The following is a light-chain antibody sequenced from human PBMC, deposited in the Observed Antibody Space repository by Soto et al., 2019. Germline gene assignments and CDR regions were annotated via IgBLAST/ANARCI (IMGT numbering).Light chain of an antibody. J-gene: IGKJ4*01. CDR3: QQYYNWPLT. CDR1: QSVSSY. Sequence: EIVMTQSPATLSVSPGERATLSCRASQSVSSYLAWPQQKPGQAPRLLIYGASTRATGIPARFSGSGSGTEFTLTISSLQSEDFAGYYCQQYYNWPLTFGGGTTVEIK. CDR2: GAS. V-gene: IGKV3-15*01.